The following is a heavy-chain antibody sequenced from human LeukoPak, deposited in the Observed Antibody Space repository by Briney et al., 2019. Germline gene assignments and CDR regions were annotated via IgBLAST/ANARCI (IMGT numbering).Heavy chain of an antibody. J-gene: IGHJ6*02. V-gene: IGHV1-2*02. CDR2: IIPNSGGT. Sequence: AASVKVSCKASGYTFTGYYMHWVRQAPGQGLEWMGWIIPNSGGTKYAQKFQGRVTMTRDTSISTAYMELSRLRSDDTAVYYCARVQSSDYYGSGSTPYYYYYGMDVWGQGTTVTVSS. D-gene: IGHD3-10*01. CDR1: GYTFTGYY. CDR3: ARVQSSDYYGSGSTPYYYYYGMDV.